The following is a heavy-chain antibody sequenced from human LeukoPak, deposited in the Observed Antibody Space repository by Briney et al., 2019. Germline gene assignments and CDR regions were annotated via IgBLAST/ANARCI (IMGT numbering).Heavy chain of an antibody. CDR2: ISVYNGNT. J-gene: IGHJ4*02. Sequence: ASVKVSCKASGYTFTSYGISWVRQAPGQGLEWMGWISVYNGNTNYAQKFQGRVTMTTDTSTSTAYMELRSLRSDDTAVYYCARDSAALWFGESVFNDWGQGTLVTVSS. D-gene: IGHD3-10*01. V-gene: IGHV1-18*01. CDR3: ARDSAALWFGESVFND. CDR1: GYTFTSYG.